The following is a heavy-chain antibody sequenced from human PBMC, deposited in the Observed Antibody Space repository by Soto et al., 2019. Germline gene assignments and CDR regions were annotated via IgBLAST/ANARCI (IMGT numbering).Heavy chain of an antibody. Sequence: GGSLRHSCAASGFSFSSYAMSWGRQSPGKGLEWVSSISGNSGSTYYADSGKGRFTISRDNSKNTLFLEMNSLRAEDTAVYYCAKDTVVVPAAGRGFDYWGQGTLVTVSS. V-gene: IGHV3-23*01. D-gene: IGHD2-2*01. CDR1: GFSFSSYA. J-gene: IGHJ4*02. CDR3: AKDTVVVPAAGRGFDY. CDR2: ISGNSGST.